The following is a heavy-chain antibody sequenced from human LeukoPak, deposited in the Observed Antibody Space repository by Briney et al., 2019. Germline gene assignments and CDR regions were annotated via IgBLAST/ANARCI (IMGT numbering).Heavy chain of an antibody. J-gene: IGHJ6*03. Sequence: SETLSLTCAVSGGSISSSNWWSWVRQPPGKGLEWIGEIYHSGSTNYNPSLKSRVTISVDKSKNQFSLKLSSVTAADTAVYYCARGITMVRGAYYYYMDVWGKGTTVTVSS. D-gene: IGHD3-10*01. V-gene: IGHV4-4*02. CDR1: GGSISSSNW. CDR2: IYHSGST. CDR3: ARGITMVRGAYYYYMDV.